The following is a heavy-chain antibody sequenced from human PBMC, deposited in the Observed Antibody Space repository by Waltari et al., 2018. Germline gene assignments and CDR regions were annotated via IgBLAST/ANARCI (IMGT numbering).Heavy chain of an antibody. CDR1: GYTFTGYY. D-gene: IGHD6-6*01. CDR3: ASLSSSSRPRDAFDI. J-gene: IGHJ3*02. V-gene: IGHV1-2*02. Sequence: QVQLVQSGAEVKKPGASVKVSCKASGYTFTGYYMHWVRQAPGQGLEWMGWINPNSGGTNYAQKFQGRVTMTRDTSISTAYMELSRLRSDDTAVYYCASLSSSSRPRDAFDIWGQGTMVTVSS. CDR2: INPNSGGT.